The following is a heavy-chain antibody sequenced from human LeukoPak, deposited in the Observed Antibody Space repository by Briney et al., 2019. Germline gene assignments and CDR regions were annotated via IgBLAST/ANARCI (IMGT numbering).Heavy chain of an antibody. CDR1: GGSISSSSYY. CDR2: MYYSGST. Sequence: PSETLSLTCTVSGGSISSSSYYWGWIRQPPGKGLEWITSMYYSGSTYYSPSLKSRVTISVDTSKNQFSLKLTSVTAADTAVYYCARQIGATRDFDYWGQGTLVTVSS. CDR3: ARQIGATRDFDY. J-gene: IGHJ4*02. V-gene: IGHV4-39*01. D-gene: IGHD5-12*01.